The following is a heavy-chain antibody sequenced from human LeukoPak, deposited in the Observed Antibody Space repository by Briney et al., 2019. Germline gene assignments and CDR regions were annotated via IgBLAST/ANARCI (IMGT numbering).Heavy chain of an antibody. CDR1: GGSISSGGYY. D-gene: IGHD5-12*01. Sequence: SQTLSLTCTVSGGSISSGGYYWSWIRQHPGKGLEWIGYIYYSGSTFYNPSLKSRVTISVDMSKNQFSLKLNSVTAADTAVYYCASSEATTTPPPYGMDVWGQGTTVTVSS. CDR2: IYYSGST. V-gene: IGHV4-31*03. CDR3: ASSEATTTPPPYGMDV. J-gene: IGHJ6*02.